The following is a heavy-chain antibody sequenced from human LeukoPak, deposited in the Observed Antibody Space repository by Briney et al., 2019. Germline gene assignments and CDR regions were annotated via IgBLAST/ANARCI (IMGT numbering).Heavy chain of an antibody. CDR2: IYYSGST. CDR3: ARDLYGDYEGSFDY. V-gene: IGHV4-39*07. Sequence: SQTLSLTCTVSGGSISSGDYYWSWIRQPPGKGLEWIGSIYYSGSTYYNPSLKSRVTISVDTSKNQFSLKLSSVTAADTAVYYCARDLYGDYEGSFDYWGQGTLVTVSS. CDR1: GGSISSGDYY. D-gene: IGHD4-17*01. J-gene: IGHJ4*02.